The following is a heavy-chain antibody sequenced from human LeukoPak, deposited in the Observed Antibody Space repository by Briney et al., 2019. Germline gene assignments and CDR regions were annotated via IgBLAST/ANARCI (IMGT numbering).Heavy chain of an antibody. J-gene: IGHJ4*02. Sequence: GGSLRLSCAASGSTLSSYAMSWVRQGPGKGLEWVSAISVSGNTYHADSVKGRFTISRDSSKNTLYLRMNSLRAGDAAVYYCAKAPVTTCSGAYCYPFDYWSQGTLVTVSS. CDR1: GSTLSSYA. D-gene: IGHD2-15*01. CDR3: AKAPVTTCSGAYCYPFDY. CDR2: ISVSGNT. V-gene: IGHV3-23*01.